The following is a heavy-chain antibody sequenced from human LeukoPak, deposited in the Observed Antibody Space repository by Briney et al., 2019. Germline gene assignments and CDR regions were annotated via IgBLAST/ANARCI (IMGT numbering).Heavy chain of an antibody. D-gene: IGHD5-18*01. CDR2: ISGSSSII. J-gene: IGHJ4*02. CDR1: GFTFSTYR. Sequence: QTGGSLRLSCAASGFTFSTYRMIWVRQAPGKGLEWVSYISGSSSIIYYADSVRGRFTISRDNAKHSLYLQMNSLRVEDTAVYYCARVYTYGSDYWGQGTLVTVSS. CDR3: ARVYTYGSDY. V-gene: IGHV3-48*01.